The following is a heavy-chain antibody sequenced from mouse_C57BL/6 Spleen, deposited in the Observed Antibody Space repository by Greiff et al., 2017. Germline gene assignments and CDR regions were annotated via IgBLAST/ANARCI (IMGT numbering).Heavy chain of an antibody. V-gene: IGHV1-69*01. CDR1: GYTFTSYW. CDR3: GRYYCGSSPWYFEG. J-gene: IGHJ1*03. D-gene: IGHD1-1*01. CDR2: IDPSDSYT. Sequence: QVQLQQPGAELVMPGASVKLSCKASGYTFTSYWMHWVKQRPGQGLEWIGEIDPSDSYTNYNQKFKGKSTLTVDKSSSTAYMQLSSLTSEDSAVYYCGRYYCGSSPWYFEGWGTGTTVTGSS.